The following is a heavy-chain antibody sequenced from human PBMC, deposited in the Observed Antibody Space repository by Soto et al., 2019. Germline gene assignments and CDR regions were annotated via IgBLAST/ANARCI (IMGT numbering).Heavy chain of an antibody. CDR2: INPNSGGT. V-gene: IGHV1-2*02. D-gene: IGHD3-22*01. Sequence: QVQLVQSGAEVKKPGASVKVSCKASGYTFTGYYMHWVRQAPGQGLEWMGWINPNSGGTNYAQKFQGRVTMTRDTIISTAYRELSRLKSDDTAVYYCANLRYYDSSGYYDWFDPWGQGTLVTVSS. CDR3: ANLRYYDSSGYYDWFDP. CDR1: GYTFTGYY. J-gene: IGHJ5*02.